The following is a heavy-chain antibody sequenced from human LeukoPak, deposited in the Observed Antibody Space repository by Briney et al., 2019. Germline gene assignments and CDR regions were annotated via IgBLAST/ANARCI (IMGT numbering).Heavy chain of an antibody. Sequence: IPSETLSLTCTVSGGSISSSSYYWGWIRQPPGKGLEWIGSIYYSGSTYYNPSLKSRVTISVDTSKNQFSLKLSSVTAADTAVYYCARVPLLMTQPSTHFDYWGQGTLVTVSS. D-gene: IGHD2-15*01. CDR2: IYYSGST. CDR1: GGSISSSSYY. J-gene: IGHJ4*02. V-gene: IGHV4-39*07. CDR3: ARVPLLMTQPSTHFDY.